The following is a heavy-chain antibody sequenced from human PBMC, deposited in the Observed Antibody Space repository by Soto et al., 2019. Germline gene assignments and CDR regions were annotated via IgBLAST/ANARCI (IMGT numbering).Heavy chain of an antibody. J-gene: IGHJ6*02. D-gene: IGHD2-8*01. CDR1: GFTFGDYA. CDR2: IRSKAYGGTT. V-gene: IGHV3-49*03. Sequence: SLRLSCTASGFTFGDYAMSWFRQAPGKGLEWVGFIRSKAYGGTTEYAASVKGRFTISRDDSQSIAYLQMNSLKTEDTAVYYCTRPIVLMVYADYYYGMDVWGQGTTVT. CDR3: TRPIVLMVYADYYYGMDV.